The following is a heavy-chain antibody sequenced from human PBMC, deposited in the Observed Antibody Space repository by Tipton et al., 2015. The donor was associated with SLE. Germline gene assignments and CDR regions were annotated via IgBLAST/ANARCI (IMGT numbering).Heavy chain of an antibody. Sequence: TLSLTCTVSGGSISSGTYYWSWIRQPAGKGLEWIGRIYTSGSANYNPSLKSRVTISVDTSKNQLSLKLSSVTAADTAVYYCARSHCSSPSCYSYYYMDVWGKGTTVTVSS. CDR1: GGSISSGTYY. D-gene: IGHD2-2*02. J-gene: IGHJ6*03. CDR3: ARSHCSSPSCYSYYYMDV. CDR2: IYTSGSA. V-gene: IGHV4-61*02.